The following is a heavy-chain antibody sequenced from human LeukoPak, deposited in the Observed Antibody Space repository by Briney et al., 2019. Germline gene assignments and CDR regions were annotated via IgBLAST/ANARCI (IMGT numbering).Heavy chain of an antibody. D-gene: IGHD2-2*01. CDR2: ISSSSSYI. V-gene: IGHV3-21*01. Sequence: KPGGSLRLSCAASGFTFSSYSMNWVRQAPGKGLEWVSSISSSSSYIYYADSVKGRFTISRDNAKNSLYLQMNSLRAEDTAVYYCANLIVVVPADAFDIWGQGTMVTVSS. CDR1: GFTFSSYS. J-gene: IGHJ3*02. CDR3: ANLIVVVPADAFDI.